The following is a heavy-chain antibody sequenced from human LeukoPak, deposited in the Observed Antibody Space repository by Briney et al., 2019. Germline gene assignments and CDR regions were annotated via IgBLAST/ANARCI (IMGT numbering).Heavy chain of an antibody. V-gene: IGHV4-30-2*01. CDR2: IYHSGST. Sequence: ASETLSLTCAVSGGSISSGGYSWSWIRRPPGKGLEWIGYIYHSGSTYYNPSLKSRVTISVDRSKNQFSLKLSSVTAADTAVYYCARDTYYYGSGLDYWGQGTLVTVSS. CDR3: ARDTYYYGSGLDY. J-gene: IGHJ4*02. CDR1: GGSISSGGYS. D-gene: IGHD3-10*01.